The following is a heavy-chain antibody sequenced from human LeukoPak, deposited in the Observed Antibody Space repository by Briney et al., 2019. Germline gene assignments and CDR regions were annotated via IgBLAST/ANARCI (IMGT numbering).Heavy chain of an antibody. V-gene: IGHV3-7*01. CDR1: GFTFSSYW. D-gene: IGHD6-13*01. Sequence: GGSLRLSCAASGFTFSSYWMSWVRQAPGKGLEWVTNIKQDGSEKYYVDSVKGRFTISRDNAKNSLYLQMNSLRAEDTAVYYCASHIDSSSWYGVFDYWGRGTLVTVSS. CDR2: IKQDGSEK. CDR3: ASHIDSSSWYGVFDY. J-gene: IGHJ4*02.